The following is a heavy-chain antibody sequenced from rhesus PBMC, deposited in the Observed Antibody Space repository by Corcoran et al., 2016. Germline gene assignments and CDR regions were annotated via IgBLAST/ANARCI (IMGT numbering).Heavy chain of an antibody. Sequence: QVTLKESGPALVKPTQTLTLTCTFSGFSIRTSGTGVGWIRQPPGKALEWLASIYWNDRKYYSTSLKSRLTISKDTSKNQVVLTMTNMDPVDTATYYCARVADVWGRGVLVTVSS. CDR2: IYWNDRK. V-gene: IGHV2-95*01. CDR3: ARVADV. CDR1: GFSIRTSGTG. J-gene: IGHJ5-2*02.